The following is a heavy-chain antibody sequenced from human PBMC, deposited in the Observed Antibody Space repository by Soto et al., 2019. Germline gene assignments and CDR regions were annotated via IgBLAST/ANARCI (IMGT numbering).Heavy chain of an antibody. V-gene: IGHV4-59*12. D-gene: IGHD3-3*01. CDR2: IYYSGST. CDR1: GGSISSYY. CDR3: ARTRPLKGYDFWSGYPYYYYMDV. J-gene: IGHJ6*03. Sequence: SETLSLTCTVSGGSISSYYWSWIRQPPGKGLEWIGYIYYSGSTNYNPSLKSRVTISVDTSKNQFSLKLSSVTAADTAVYYCARTRPLKGYDFWSGYPYYYYMDVWGKGTTVTVSS.